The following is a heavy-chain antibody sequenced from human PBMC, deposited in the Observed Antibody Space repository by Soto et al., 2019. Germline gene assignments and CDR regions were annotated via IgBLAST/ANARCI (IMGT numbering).Heavy chain of an antibody. CDR2: TYYRSKWYN. D-gene: IGHD6-6*01. V-gene: IGHV6-1*01. CDR3: ASSSSSSFDY. Sequence: SHTRSLTCAISGYSVSGNSAACNLSRQSPSRGLEWLGRTYYRSKWYNDYAVSVKSRITINPDTSKNQFSLQLNSVTPEDTAVYYCASSSSSSFDYWGQGTLVTVSS. J-gene: IGHJ4*02. CDR1: GYSVSGNSAA.